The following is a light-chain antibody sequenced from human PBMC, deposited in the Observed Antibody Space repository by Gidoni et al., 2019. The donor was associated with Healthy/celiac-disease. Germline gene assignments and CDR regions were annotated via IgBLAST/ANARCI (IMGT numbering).Light chain of an antibody. V-gene: IGKV1-13*02. CDR3: QQFNSYPRT. CDR2: DAS. Sequence: GDRVTITCRACQGISSALAWYQQKPGKAPKLLIYDASSLESGVQSRFSGSGSGTDFTLTISSLQPEDFATYYCQQFNSYPRTFGHGTKVDIK. J-gene: IGKJ3*01. CDR1: QGISSA.